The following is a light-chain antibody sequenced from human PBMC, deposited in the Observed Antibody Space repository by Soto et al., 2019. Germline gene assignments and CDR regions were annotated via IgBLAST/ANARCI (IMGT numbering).Light chain of an antibody. J-gene: IGKJ5*01. V-gene: IGKV3D-15*01. Sequence: EIVMTQSPATLSVSPGERATLSCRASQSVSSNLAWYQQKPGQAPRLLIYGASIRATGIPARFSGSGSGTEFTLTISSLQSEDFAVYYCQQYNNWRSITFGKGTRLEIK. CDR1: QSVSSN. CDR3: QQYNNWRSIT. CDR2: GAS.